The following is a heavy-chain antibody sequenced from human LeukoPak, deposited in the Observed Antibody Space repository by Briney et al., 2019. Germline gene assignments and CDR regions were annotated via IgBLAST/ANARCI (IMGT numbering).Heavy chain of an antibody. J-gene: IGHJ5*02. CDR3: AKDPRFSGSYLRWFDP. Sequence: GSLRLSCAASGFTFSSYWMSWVRQAPGKGLEWVANIKQDGSEKYYVDSVKGRFTISRDNAKNSLYLQMNSLRAEDTAVYYCAKDPRFSGSYLRWFDPWGQGTLVTVSS. CDR1: GFTFSSYW. D-gene: IGHD1-26*01. V-gene: IGHV3-7*03. CDR2: IKQDGSEK.